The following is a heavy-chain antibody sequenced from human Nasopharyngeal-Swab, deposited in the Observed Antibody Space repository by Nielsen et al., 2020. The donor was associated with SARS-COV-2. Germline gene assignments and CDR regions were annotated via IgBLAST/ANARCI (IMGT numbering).Heavy chain of an antibody. CDR3: AKDRDSGDDSDDYYHYYGMDV. D-gene: IGHD5-12*01. V-gene: IGHV3-23*01. CDR2: ISGSDNTT. CDR1: GFTFRSYA. J-gene: IGHJ6*02. Sequence: LILSCAASGFTFRSYAISWVRQPPRKGLEWVSVISGSDNTTYYADSVKGRFTISRDYSKNTVNLQMNSLRVEDTAIYYCAKDRDSGDDSDDYYHYYGMDVWGQGTTVTVFS.